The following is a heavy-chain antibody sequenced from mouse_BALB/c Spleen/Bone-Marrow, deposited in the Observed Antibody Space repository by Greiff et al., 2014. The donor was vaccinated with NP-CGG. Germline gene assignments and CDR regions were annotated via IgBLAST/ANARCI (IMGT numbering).Heavy chain of an antibody. CDR2: TSDGGSYT. Sequence: EVKLVESGGGLVKPGGSLKLSCAASGFTFSDYYMYWVRQTPEKRLEWVATTSDGGSYTYYPDSVKGRFTISRDNAKNNLYLQMSSLKSEDTAMYYCARVVTTATLYWYFDVWGAGTTVTVSS. V-gene: IGHV5-4*02. J-gene: IGHJ1*01. CDR3: ARVVTTATLYWYFDV. CDR1: GFTFSDYY. D-gene: IGHD1-2*01.